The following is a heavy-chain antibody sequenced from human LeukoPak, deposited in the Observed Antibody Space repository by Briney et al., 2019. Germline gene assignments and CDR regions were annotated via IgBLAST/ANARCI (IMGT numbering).Heavy chain of an antibody. CDR1: GYTFTGYY. J-gene: IGHJ6*03. CDR2: INPNSGGT. Sequence: EASVKVSCKASGYTFTGYYMHWVRQAPGQGLEWMGWINPNSGGTNYAQKFQGRVTMTRDTSISTAYMELSRLRSDDTAVYYCARDGDSSGYYYGYYYYYYMDVWGKGTTVTVSS. D-gene: IGHD3-22*01. V-gene: IGHV1-2*02. CDR3: ARDGDSSGYYYGYYYYYYMDV.